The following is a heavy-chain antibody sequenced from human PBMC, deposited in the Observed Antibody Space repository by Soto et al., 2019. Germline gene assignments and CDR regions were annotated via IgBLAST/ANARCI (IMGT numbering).Heavy chain of an antibody. CDR2: IRYDGFS. Sequence: QVQLQESGPGLLNPPGPLSLTSPSPGGSFPIYYSSCSRQPPGRGLGWIGYIRYDGFSVYNLSLKRRVTRSMDTSKTQFSLMLESVTVTDTAVYYCARHGFGSLHGLVDVWGQGTTVIVSS. CDR1: GGSFPIYY. D-gene: IGHD3-10*01. CDR3: ARHGFGSLHGLVDV. J-gene: IGHJ6*02. V-gene: IGHV4-59*08.